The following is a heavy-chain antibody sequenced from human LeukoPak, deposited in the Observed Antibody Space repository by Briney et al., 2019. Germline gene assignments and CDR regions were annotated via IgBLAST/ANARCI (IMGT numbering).Heavy chain of an antibody. CDR3: ARPRSGDYEYYFDY. J-gene: IGHJ4*02. D-gene: IGHD4-17*01. Sequence: GESLKISCKGSGYSFTSYWIGWVRQMPGKGXXXXXXIYPGDSDTRYSPSFQGQVTISADKSISTAYLQWSSLKASDTAMYYCARPRSGDYEYYFDYWGQGTLVTVSS. CDR2: IYPGDSDT. V-gene: IGHV5-51*01. CDR1: GYSFTSYW.